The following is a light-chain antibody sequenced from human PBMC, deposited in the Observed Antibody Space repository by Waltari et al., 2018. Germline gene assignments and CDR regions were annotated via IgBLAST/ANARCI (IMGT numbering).Light chain of an antibody. J-gene: IGKJ4*01. Sequence: DVVVTQSPDSLAVSLGERATINCKSSQSVLYSSNNRNYLTWYQQKPGQPPKFLISWATTRESGVPDRFSASGSGKDFTLSVSSLKAEDVAVYYCQQCYYMPLTFGGGTKVEIK. CDR2: WAT. V-gene: IGKV4-1*01. CDR1: QSVLYSSNNRNY. CDR3: QQCYYMPLT.